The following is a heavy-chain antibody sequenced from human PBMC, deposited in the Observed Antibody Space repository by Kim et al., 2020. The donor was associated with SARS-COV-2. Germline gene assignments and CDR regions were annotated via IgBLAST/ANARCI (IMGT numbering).Heavy chain of an antibody. Sequence: GGSLRLSCAASGFTFSSYEMNWVRQAPGKGLEWVSYISSSGSTIYYADSVKGRFTISRDNAKNSLYLQMNSLRAEDTAVYYCARDGITMVRGVTRPYGMDVWGQGTTVTVSS. CDR2: ISSSGSTI. CDR3: ARDGITMVRGVTRPYGMDV. CDR1: GFTFSSYE. D-gene: IGHD3-10*01. V-gene: IGHV3-48*03. J-gene: IGHJ6*02.